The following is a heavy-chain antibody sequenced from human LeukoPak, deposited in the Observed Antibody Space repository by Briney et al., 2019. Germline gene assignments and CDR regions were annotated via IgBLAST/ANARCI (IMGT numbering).Heavy chain of an antibody. V-gene: IGHV4-30-2*01. Sequence: SETLSLTCTVSGGSIKSDLYYWSWIRQPPGKGLEWIGYIYQSGNTHYDPSLKSRATISEDRSKNQFSLKLSSVTAADTAVYYCARRHRGHCTSTTCLNWFDPWGRGSRVIVSS. CDR2: IYQSGNT. D-gene: IGHD2-2*01. CDR3: ARRHRGHCTSTTCLNWFDP. J-gene: IGHJ5*02. CDR1: GGSIKSDLYY.